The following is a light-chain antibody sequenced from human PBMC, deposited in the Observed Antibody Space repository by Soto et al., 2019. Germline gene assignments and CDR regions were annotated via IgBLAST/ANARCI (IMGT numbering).Light chain of an antibody. Sequence: VMTQSPATLSVSPGERATLSCRASQSLRSSLAWYQQKPGQAPRLLIYGASTRATGIPARFSGSGSGTEFTLTISSLQSEAFAVYFCQQYNIWPQTFGQGTKVEIK. V-gene: IGKV3-15*01. J-gene: IGKJ1*01. CDR1: QSLRSS. CDR3: QQYNIWPQT. CDR2: GAS.